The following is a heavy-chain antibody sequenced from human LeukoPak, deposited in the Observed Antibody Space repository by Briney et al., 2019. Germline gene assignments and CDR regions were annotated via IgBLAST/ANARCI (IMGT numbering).Heavy chain of an antibody. CDR2: ISYRGSI. CDR1: GVSITSDTYY. V-gene: IGHV4-39*01. D-gene: IGHD2-2*01. J-gene: IGHJ5*02. Sequence: SETLSLTCTVSGVSITSDTYYWGWIRQSPGKGLGWIGSISYRGSIDYNPSLKSRVTISVDTSKNHFSLKLTSVTAADTAVYYCARHQGVIAAINTWFDPWGQGTLVTVSS. CDR3: ARHQGVIAAINTWFDP.